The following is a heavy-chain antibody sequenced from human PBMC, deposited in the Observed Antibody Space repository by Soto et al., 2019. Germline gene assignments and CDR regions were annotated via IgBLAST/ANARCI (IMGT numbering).Heavy chain of an antibody. CDR2: ISAYNGNT. J-gene: IGHJ3*02. CDR3: ARAEDIVVVVAATLGAFDI. V-gene: IGHV1-18*01. Sequence: QVQLVQSGAEVKKPGASVKVSCKASGYTFTSYGISWVRQAPGQGLEWMGWISAYNGNTNYAQKLQGRVTMTTDTSTSTAYMRLRSLRSDDTAVYYCARAEDIVVVVAATLGAFDIWGQGTMVTVSS. CDR1: GYTFTSYG. D-gene: IGHD2-15*01.